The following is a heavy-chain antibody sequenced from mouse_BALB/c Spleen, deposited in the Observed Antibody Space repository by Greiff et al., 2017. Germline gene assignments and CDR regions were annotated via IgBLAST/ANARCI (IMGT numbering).Heavy chain of an antibody. J-gene: IGHJ3*01. V-gene: IGHV3-2*02. CDR3: ARHYGSSYPFAY. CDR1: GYSITSDYA. Sequence: EVQRVESGPGLVKPSQSLSLTCTVTGYSITSDYAWNWIRQFPGNKLEWMGYISYSGSTSYNPSLKSRISITRDTSKNQFFLQLNSVTTEDTATYYCARHYGSSYPFAYWGQGTLVTVSA. CDR2: ISYSGST. D-gene: IGHD1-1*01.